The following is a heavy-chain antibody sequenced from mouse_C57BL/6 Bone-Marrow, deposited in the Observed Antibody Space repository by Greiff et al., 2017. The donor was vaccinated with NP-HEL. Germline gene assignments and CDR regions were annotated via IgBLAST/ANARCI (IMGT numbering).Heavy chain of an antibody. CDR1: GYTFTSYG. V-gene: IGHV1-81*01. J-gene: IGHJ4*01. CDR2: IYPRSGNT. D-gene: IGHD1-1*01. Sequence: QVHVKQSGAELARPGASVKLSCKASGYTFTSYGISWVKQRTGQGLEWIGEIYPRSGNTYYNEKFKGKATLTADKSSSTAYMELRSLTSEDSAVYFCARGDYYGSSHYYAMDYWGQGTSVTVSS. CDR3: ARGDYYGSSHYYAMDY.